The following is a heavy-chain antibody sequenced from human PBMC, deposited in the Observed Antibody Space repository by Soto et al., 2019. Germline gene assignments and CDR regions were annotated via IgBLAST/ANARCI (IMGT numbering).Heavy chain of an antibody. J-gene: IGHJ3*02. CDR3: ASAINCGGDCREAFDI. CDR1: GFTFSSYA. CDR2: ISYDGSNK. Sequence: QVQLVESGGGVVQPGRSLRLSCAASGFTFSSYAMHWVRQAPGKGLEWVAVISYDGSNKYYADSVKGRFTISRDNSKNTLYLRMNSLRAEDTAVYYCASAINCGGDCREAFDIWGQGTMVTVSS. V-gene: IGHV3-30-3*01. D-gene: IGHD2-21*02.